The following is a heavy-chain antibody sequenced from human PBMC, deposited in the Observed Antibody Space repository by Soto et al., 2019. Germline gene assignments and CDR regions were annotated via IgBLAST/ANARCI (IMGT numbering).Heavy chain of an antibody. Sequence: EVQLLESGGGLVQPGGSLRLSCAASGFTFSSYAMSWVRQAPGKGLEWVSAISGSGGSTYYADSVKGRFTISRDNSKNPLYLQMNSLGAEDTAVYYCAKVAESISSWYLFDYWGQGTLVTVSS. V-gene: IGHV3-23*01. CDR1: GFTFSSYA. CDR3: AKVAESISSWYLFDY. D-gene: IGHD6-13*01. CDR2: ISGSGGST. J-gene: IGHJ4*02.